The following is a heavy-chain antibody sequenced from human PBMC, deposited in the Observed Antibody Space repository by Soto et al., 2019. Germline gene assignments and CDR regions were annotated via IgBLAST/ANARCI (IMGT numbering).Heavy chain of an antibody. J-gene: IGHJ4*02. Sequence: SETLSLTCAVYGGSFSGYYWSWIRQPPGKGLEWIGEINHSGSTNYNPYLKSRVTISVDTSKNQFSLKLSSVTAADTDVYYCARGPGIAVAGTRYFDYWGQGTLVTVSS. D-gene: IGHD6-19*01. CDR2: INHSGST. V-gene: IGHV4-34*01. CDR1: GGSFSGYY. CDR3: ARGPGIAVAGTRYFDY.